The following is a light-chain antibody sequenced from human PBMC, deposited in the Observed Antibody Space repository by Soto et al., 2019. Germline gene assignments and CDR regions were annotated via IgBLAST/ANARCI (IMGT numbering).Light chain of an antibody. CDR3: QQYGSAPFT. V-gene: IGKV3-20*01. CDR2: GVS. Sequence: EIVLTQSPGTLSLSPGERATLSCRTSQSVSSSYLAWYQQKPGQAPRLLIYGVSSRATGIPDRFSGSGSGTDFTLTISRLEPEDFALYYCQQYGSAPFTFGPGTKVESK. J-gene: IGKJ3*01. CDR1: QSVSSSY.